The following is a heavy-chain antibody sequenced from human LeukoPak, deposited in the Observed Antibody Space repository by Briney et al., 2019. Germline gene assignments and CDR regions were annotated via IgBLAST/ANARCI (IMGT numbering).Heavy chain of an antibody. CDR3: ARVDGGEWYYFDY. CDR2: INPNNGGT. V-gene: IGHV1-2*02. Sequence: ASVKVSCKAPGYTFTGYYMHWVRQAPGQGLEWMGWINPNNGGTNYAQKFQGRVTMTLDTSISTGYMELSSLRSDDTAIYFCARVDGGEWYYFDYWGQGTLVTVFS. D-gene: IGHD2-8*02. J-gene: IGHJ4*02. CDR1: GYTFTGYY.